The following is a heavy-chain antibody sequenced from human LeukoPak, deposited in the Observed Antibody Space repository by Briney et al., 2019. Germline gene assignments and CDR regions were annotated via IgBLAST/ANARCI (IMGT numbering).Heavy chain of an antibody. CDR1: GDTLTESS. J-gene: IGHJ4*02. V-gene: IGHV1-24*01. D-gene: IGHD6-13*01. CDR2: FVPEDGEA. CDR3: AADLGQLLSY. Sequence: ASVKVSCKVSGDTLTESSTHWVRQAPGKGLEWMGGFVPEDGEAIYAQRFQGRLTLTEDTSTDTAYMELSSLTSEDTAVYFCAADLGQLLSYWGQGTLVTVSS.